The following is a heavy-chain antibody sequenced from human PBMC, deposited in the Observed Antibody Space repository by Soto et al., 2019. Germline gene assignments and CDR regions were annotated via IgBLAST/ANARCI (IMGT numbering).Heavy chain of an antibody. CDR1: RYTFANHW. Sequence: EGSLRLSCAVARYTFANHWMHWVRQAPGKGLEWVSRMNSDGSLINYADSVKGRFTVSRDNARNTLYLQMNSLRVEDTAVYYCATAEVDYWGPGTLVTVSS. CDR2: MNSDGSLI. V-gene: IGHV3-74*01. J-gene: IGHJ4*02. CDR3: ATAEVDY.